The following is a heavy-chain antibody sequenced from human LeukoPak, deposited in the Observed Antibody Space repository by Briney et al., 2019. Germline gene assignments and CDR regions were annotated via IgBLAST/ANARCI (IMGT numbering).Heavy chain of an antibody. CDR2: ISYDESNT. J-gene: IGHJ4*02. CDR3: AKTQSTPRGVGYYGSGSYYTPKFDY. CDR1: GFTFSSYA. D-gene: IGHD3-10*01. Sequence: PGGSLRLSCAASGFTFSSYAMHWVRQAPGKGLEWVALISYDESNTFYADSVKGRFTISRDNSKNTLYLQMNSLRAEDTAVYYCAKTQSTPRGVGYYGSGSYYTPKFDYWGQGTLVTVSS. V-gene: IGHV3-30*04.